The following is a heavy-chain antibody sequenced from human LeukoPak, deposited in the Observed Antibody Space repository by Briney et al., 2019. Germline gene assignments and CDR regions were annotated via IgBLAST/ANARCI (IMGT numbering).Heavy chain of an antibody. Sequence: GGSLRLSCAASGFPFTSGFTFSDYYMSWIRQAPGKGLEWVSYISSTSAYTSYADSVKGRFTISRDNAINSLFLQMNGLRAEDTAIYYCARGGTGAFDYWGQGTLVTVSS. D-gene: IGHD2-8*02. V-gene: IGHV3-11*06. J-gene: IGHJ4*02. CDR2: ISSTSAYT. CDR1: GFPFTSGFTFSDYY. CDR3: ARGGTGAFDY.